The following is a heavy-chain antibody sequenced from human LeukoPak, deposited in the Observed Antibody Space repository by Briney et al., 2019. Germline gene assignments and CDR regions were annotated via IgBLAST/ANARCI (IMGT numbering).Heavy chain of an antibody. CDR1: GFTFSSYG. V-gene: IGHV3-30*18. CDR3: AKMVGSSTQEDY. D-gene: IGHD6-13*01. Sequence: GSLRLSCAASGFTFSSYGMHWVRQAPGKGLEWVAVISYDGSNKYYADSVKGRFTISRDNSKNTLYLQMNSLRAEDTAVYYCAKMVGSSTQEDYWGQGTLVTVSS. J-gene: IGHJ4*02. CDR2: ISYDGSNK.